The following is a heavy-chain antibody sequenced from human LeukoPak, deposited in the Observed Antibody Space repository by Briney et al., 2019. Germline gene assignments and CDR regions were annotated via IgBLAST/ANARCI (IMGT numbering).Heavy chain of an antibody. Sequence: SETLSLTCTVSGGSISSSSYYWGWIRQPPGKGLEWIGYIYYSGSTNYNPSLKSRVTISVDTSKNQFSLKLSSVTAADTAVYYCARVPSRDILTGYTDWYFDLWGRGTLVTVSS. D-gene: IGHD3-9*01. J-gene: IGHJ2*01. CDR1: GGSISSSSYY. V-gene: IGHV4-61*05. CDR3: ARVPSRDILTGYTDWYFDL. CDR2: IYYSGST.